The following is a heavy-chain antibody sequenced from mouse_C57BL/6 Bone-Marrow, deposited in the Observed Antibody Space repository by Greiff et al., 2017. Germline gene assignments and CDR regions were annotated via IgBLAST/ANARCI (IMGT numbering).Heavy chain of an antibody. Sequence: VQGVESGGDLVKPGGSLKLSCAASGFTFSSYGMSWVRQTPDKRLEWVATISSGGSYTYYPDSVKGRFTISRDNAKNTLYLQMSSLKSEDTAMYYCARQDYGSSYVPHYYAMDYWGQGTSVTVSS. J-gene: IGHJ4*01. CDR1: GFTFSSYG. D-gene: IGHD1-1*01. CDR3: ARQDYGSSYVPHYYAMDY. CDR2: ISSGGSYT. V-gene: IGHV5-6*01.